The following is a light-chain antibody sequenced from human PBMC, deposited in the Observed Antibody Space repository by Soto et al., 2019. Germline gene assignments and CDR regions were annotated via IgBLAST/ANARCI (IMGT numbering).Light chain of an antibody. CDR1: QSINAN. Sequence: EIVMTQSPATLSVSPGERATLSCRASQSINANLAWYQQKPGQPPRLLIYGASVRLTGVPARFIGSGSGTEFTLTINSLQSEDFAVYYGQQHNHGPSVFMFGPGNKVDIK. CDR3: QQHNHGPSVFM. CDR2: GAS. J-gene: IGKJ3*01. V-gene: IGKV3-15*01.